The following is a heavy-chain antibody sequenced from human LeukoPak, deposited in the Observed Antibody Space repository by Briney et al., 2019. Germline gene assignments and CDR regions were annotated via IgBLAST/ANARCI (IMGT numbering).Heavy chain of an antibody. CDR3: ARDQARTTTWYLYMNY. V-gene: IGHV1-2*06. Sequence: ASVKVSCKASGYTFTDYCIHWVRQAPGQGLEWMGRIDPDSGVTNSAQNFQGRVTMTRDTSITTAYMELSGLRSDDTAVYYCARDQARTTTWYLYMNYWGQGTLVTVSS. CDR2: IDPDSGVT. CDR1: GYTFTDYC. D-gene: IGHD3/OR15-3a*01. J-gene: IGHJ4*02.